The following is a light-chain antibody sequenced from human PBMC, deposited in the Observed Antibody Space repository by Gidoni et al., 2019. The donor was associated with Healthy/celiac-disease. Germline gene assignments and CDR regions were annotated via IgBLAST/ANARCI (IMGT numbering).Light chain of an antibody. CDR1: KLGDKY. J-gene: IGLJ2*01. CDR3: QAWDSSTVV. Sequence: SYELTQPPSVSLSPGQTASLTCSGDKLGDKYACWYQQKPGQSPVLVIYQDSKRPSGIPERFSGSNSGNTATLTISGTQAMDEADYYCQAWDSSTVVFGGGTKLTVL. CDR2: QDS. V-gene: IGLV3-1*01.